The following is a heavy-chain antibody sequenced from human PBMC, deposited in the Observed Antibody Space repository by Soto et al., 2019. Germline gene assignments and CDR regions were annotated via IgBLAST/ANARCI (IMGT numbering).Heavy chain of an antibody. Sequence: GSLRLSCAAPGFTFSTYWMHWVRQAPGKGLVWVSRIDSDGSRTSYADSVKGRFTVSRDNAKNTLYLQMNSLRAEDTAVYYCARIVAAAAVAGYWGQTILVTVSS. CDR2: IDSDGSRT. V-gene: IGHV3-74*01. CDR3: ARIVAAAAVAGY. CDR1: GFTFSTYW. J-gene: IGHJ4*02. D-gene: IGHD6-13*01.